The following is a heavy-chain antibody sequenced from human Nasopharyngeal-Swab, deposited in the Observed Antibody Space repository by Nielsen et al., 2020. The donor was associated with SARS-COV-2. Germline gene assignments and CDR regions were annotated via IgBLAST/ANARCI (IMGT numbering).Heavy chain of an antibody. Sequence: GESLKISCEASGFTFDDAAMHWVRQAPGKGLEWVSLINGDGSTTYYADSMKGRFTISRDNSKNSLYLQMNSLRTEGTALYYCAKDIGIVGASPFDYWGQGALVTVSS. D-gene: IGHD1-26*01. CDR1: GFTFDDAA. J-gene: IGHJ4*02. CDR3: AKDIGIVGASPFDY. V-gene: IGHV3-43*02. CDR2: INGDGSTT.